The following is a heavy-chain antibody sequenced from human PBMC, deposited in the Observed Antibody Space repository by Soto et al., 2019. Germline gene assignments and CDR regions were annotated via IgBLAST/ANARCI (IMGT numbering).Heavy chain of an antibody. CDR3: AKDQASGQGSFDS. CDR2: VSIDGST. V-gene: IGHV3-23*01. CDR1: GFTFSSYA. J-gene: IGHJ4*02. Sequence: PGGSLRLSCAASGFTFSSYAMGWVRQGPGKGLEWVAVVSIDGSTHYADSVKGRFTISRDNSKNTLFLQMNSLRADDTAVYYCAKDQASGQGSFDSWGQGTLVTVSS.